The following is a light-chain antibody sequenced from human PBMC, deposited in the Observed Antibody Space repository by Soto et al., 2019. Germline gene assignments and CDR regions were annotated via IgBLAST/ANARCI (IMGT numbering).Light chain of an antibody. J-gene: IGKJ3*01. CDR1: QSVGSK. CDR3: LQYDNWPFT. V-gene: IGKV3-15*01. Sequence: EVVMTQSPATLSVSAWERATLTCRASQSVGSKVLWYQVKPGQAPTLLVYTASIRASGIPARFSGSGSGTEFTLTISSLESEDFTLYYCLQYDNWPFTFGPGTRVDIK. CDR2: TAS.